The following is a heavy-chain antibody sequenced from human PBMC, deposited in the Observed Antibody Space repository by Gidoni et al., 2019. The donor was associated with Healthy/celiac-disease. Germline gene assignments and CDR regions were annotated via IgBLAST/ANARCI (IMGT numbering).Heavy chain of an antibody. CDR3: ARDVVVVPAATDYYYYYGMDV. CDR2: IKQDGSEK. V-gene: IGHV3-7*01. CDR1: GFTFSSYW. D-gene: IGHD2-2*01. J-gene: IGHJ6*02. Sequence: VQLVESGGGLVQPGGSLRLSCAASGFTFSSYWMSWVRQAPGKGLEWVANIKQDGSEKYYVDSRKGRFTISRDNAKNSLYLQMNSLRAEDTAVYYCARDVVVVPAATDYYYYYGMDVWGQGTTVTVSS.